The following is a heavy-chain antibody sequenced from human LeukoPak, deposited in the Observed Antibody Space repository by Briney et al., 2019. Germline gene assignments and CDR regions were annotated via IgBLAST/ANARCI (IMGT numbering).Heavy chain of an antibody. V-gene: IGHV3-9*01. J-gene: IGHJ4*02. Sequence: PGRSLRLSCAASGFIFDDFSMFWVRQAPGKGLEWVASITWHGRSTAYADSVRGCFTISRDNAKNSLYLQMNSLRPEDTAFYYCTKATTRRVPAARIDSWGQGTLVTVSS. D-gene: IGHD6-13*01. CDR2: ITWHGRST. CDR1: GFIFDDFS. CDR3: TKATTRRVPAARIDS.